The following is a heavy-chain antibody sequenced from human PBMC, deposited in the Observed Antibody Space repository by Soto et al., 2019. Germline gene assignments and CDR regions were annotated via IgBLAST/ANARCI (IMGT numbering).Heavy chain of an antibody. J-gene: IGHJ6*02. Sequence: SVKVSCKASGGTFSRNAISWVRQAPGQGLEWMGGIIPFFHASNYAQKFQGRVTITADESTSIVFMEMSSLRFEDTAVYYCARSRAAAPPRVGMDVWGQGTTVTVSS. CDR2: IIPFFHAS. CDR3: ARSRAAAPPRVGMDV. CDR1: GGTFSRNA. D-gene: IGHD6-13*01. V-gene: IGHV1-69*13.